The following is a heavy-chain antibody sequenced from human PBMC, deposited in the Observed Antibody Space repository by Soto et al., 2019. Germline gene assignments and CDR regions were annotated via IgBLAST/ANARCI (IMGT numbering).Heavy chain of an antibody. CDR1: GFTFSSYA. CDR2: VSAGGDMT. J-gene: IGHJ6*02. V-gene: IGHV3-23*01. D-gene: IGHD2-15*01. Sequence: DVQLLESGGHLVQPGGSLRLSCAASGFTFSSYAMSWVRQAPGKGLEWVSSVSAGGDMTYYSDSVKGRFTISRDNANNMLLLQMNRLRIEDTALSYCERGDRGGSGSPASYYYSGLDVWGQGTKVTVS. CDR3: ERGDRGGSGSPASYYYSGLDV.